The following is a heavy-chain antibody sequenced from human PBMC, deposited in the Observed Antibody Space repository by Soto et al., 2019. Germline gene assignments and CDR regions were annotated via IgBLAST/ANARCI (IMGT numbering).Heavy chain of an antibody. CDR3: AIYREECLPRTYYYGMDV. CDR2: ISAYNGNT. Sequence: ASVKVSCKASGYTFTSYGISWVRQAPGQGLEWMGWISAYNGNTNYAQKLQGRVTMTTDTSTSTAYMELRSLRSDDTAVYYCAIYREECLPRTYYYGMDVWGQGTTVTVSS. J-gene: IGHJ6*02. D-gene: IGHD5-12*01. CDR1: GYTFTSYG. V-gene: IGHV1-18*01.